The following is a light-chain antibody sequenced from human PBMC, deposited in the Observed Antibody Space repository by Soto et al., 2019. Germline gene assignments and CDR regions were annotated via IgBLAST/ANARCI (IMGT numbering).Light chain of an antibody. CDR2: DAS. CDR1: QDIKNY. V-gene: IGKV1-33*01. Sequence: DIQMTQSPSSLSASVGDRVTITCQASQDIKNYLNWYQQKPGKAPNLLIYDASNLKTGVPSRFSGSGTATHFTCTISSLQPEDMATYYCQHYDHLPPLSFGGGTKVEIK. J-gene: IGKJ4*01. CDR3: QHYDHLPPLS.